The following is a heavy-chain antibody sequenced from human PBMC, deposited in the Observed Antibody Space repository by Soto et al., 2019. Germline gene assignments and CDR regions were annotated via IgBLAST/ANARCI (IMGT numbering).Heavy chain of an antibody. J-gene: IGHJ5*02. Sequence: SETLSLTCTVSGGSISSSSYYWGWIRQPPGKGLEWIGSIYYSGSTYYNPSLKSRVTISVDTSKNQFSLKLSSVTAADTAVYYCASHGVVTGHTMWFDPWGQGTLVTVSS. V-gene: IGHV4-39*07. CDR1: GGSISSSSYY. CDR3: ASHGVVTGHTMWFDP. D-gene: IGHD2-15*01. CDR2: IYYSGST.